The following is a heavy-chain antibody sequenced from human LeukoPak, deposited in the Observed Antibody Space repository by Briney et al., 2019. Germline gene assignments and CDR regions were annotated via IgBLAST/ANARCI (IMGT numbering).Heavy chain of an antibody. D-gene: IGHD3-22*01. Sequence: PSETLSLTCTVSGGSISTYYWSWIRQPPGKGLEWIGYIYYSGSINYNPSLKSRVTISVDTSKNQFSLKLSSVTAADTAVYYCARSSYYYDSSGYFDYWGQGTLVTVSS. V-gene: IGHV4-59*08. CDR3: ARSSYYYDSSGYFDY. CDR1: GGSISTYY. CDR2: IYYSGSI. J-gene: IGHJ4*02.